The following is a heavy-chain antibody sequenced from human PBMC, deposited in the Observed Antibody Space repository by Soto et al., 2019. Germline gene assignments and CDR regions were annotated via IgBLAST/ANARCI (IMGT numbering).Heavy chain of an antibody. D-gene: IGHD5-12*01. CDR2: ISAYNGNT. Sequence: QVQLVQSGAEVKKPGASVKVSCKASGYSFNSYGISWVXXXXXQGPEWMGWISAYNGNTNYAQNLQGRVTMTTDTSTSTAYMELRSLRSDDTAVYYCARDKWISRRTPDAFQHWGQGTLVTVSS. CDR3: ARDKWISRRTPDAFQH. J-gene: IGHJ1*01. CDR1: GYSFNSYG. V-gene: IGHV1-18*01.